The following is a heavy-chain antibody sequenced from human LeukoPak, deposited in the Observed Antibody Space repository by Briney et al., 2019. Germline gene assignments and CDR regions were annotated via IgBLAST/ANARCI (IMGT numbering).Heavy chain of an antibody. V-gene: IGHV3-7*03. CDR2: IKPDGSEK. J-gene: IGHJ3*02. Sequence: PGGSLRLSCAASGFTFSSYWMNWARQAPGKGLEWVANIKPDGSEKHYVDSVKGRLTIARDNAKNSLYLQMNSLRAEDTAVYYCARGDYYGSGSSYHDAFDIWGQGTMVTVSS. CDR1: GFTFSSYW. CDR3: ARGDYYGSGSSYHDAFDI. D-gene: IGHD3-10*01.